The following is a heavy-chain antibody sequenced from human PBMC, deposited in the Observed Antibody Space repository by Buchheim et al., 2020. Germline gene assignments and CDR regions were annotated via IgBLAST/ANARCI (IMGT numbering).Heavy chain of an antibody. CDR2: IYDSGST. CDR3: ARLIAVAGTGWFDP. D-gene: IGHD6-19*01. J-gene: IGHJ5*02. Sequence: QVQLQESGPGLVKPSETLSLTCTVSGGSISSYYWSWIRQPPGKGLEWIGFIYDSGSTNYNPSLKIRSPIPVDTSKNQFSLKLSSVTAADTAVYYCARLIAVAGTGWFDPWGQGTL. CDR1: GGSISSYY. V-gene: IGHV4-59*01.